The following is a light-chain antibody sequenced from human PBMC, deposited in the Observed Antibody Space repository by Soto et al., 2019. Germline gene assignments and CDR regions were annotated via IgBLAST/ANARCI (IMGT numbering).Light chain of an antibody. CDR3: ATWDDDLNAAV. Sequence: QSVLTQPPSLSVTPGQRVTISCSCSSSNIAGNTVHWYQHLPGTAHKLLIYINDQRPSGVPGRFSASTSGTSASLAISGLQSDDEADYYCATWDDDLNAAVFGGGTQLTVL. J-gene: IGLJ7*01. CDR1: SSNIAGNT. V-gene: IGLV1-44*01. CDR2: IND.